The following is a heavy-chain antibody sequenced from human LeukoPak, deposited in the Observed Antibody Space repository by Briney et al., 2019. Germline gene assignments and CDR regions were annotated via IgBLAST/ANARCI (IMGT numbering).Heavy chain of an antibody. Sequence: GGSLPLSRAACGFTFHNYAMHWVRQAPGKGLEWVSLTSGDGITTYFADSVQGRFTISRDNSKSSLFLQMNSLRTEDTALYYCARDRVYGGADYWG. J-gene: IGHJ4*01. V-gene: IGHV3-43*02. D-gene: IGHD5/OR15-5a*01. CDR2: TSGDGITT. CDR3: ARDRVYGGADY. CDR1: GFTFHNYA.